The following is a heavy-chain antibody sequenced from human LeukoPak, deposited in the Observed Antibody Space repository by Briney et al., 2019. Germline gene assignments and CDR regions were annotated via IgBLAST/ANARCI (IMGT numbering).Heavy chain of an antibody. Sequence: PSETLSLTCTVSGGSISSYYWSWIRQPPGKGLEWIGRIYTSGSTNYNPSLKSRVTISVDTSNNQFSLKLSSVTAADTAVYYCARDPTVVTPDDAFDIWGQGTMVTVSS. V-gene: IGHV4-4*08. CDR3: ARDPTVVTPDDAFDI. J-gene: IGHJ3*02. D-gene: IGHD4-23*01. CDR1: GGSISSYY. CDR2: IYTSGST.